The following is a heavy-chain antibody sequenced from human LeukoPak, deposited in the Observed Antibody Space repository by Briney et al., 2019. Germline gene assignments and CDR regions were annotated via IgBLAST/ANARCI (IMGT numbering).Heavy chain of an antibody. V-gene: IGHV3-48*01. J-gene: IGHJ4*02. CDR1: GLTFSIYS. D-gene: IGHD3-22*01. CDR3: VTYYYDSSGYYGY. Sequence: GGSLRLSCAASGLTFSIYSMTWVRQAPGKGLEWISYISSGSTTIYYADSVKGRFSISRDNARNSLYLQMNSLRAEDTAVYYCVTYYYDSSGYYGYWGQGTLVTVSS. CDR2: ISSGSTTI.